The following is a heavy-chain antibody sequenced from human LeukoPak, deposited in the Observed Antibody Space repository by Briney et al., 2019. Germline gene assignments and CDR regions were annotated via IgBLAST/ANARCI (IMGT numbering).Heavy chain of an antibody. CDR1: GGSISSYY. D-gene: IGHD6-13*01. CDR3: ARDTGQQLYNWFDP. V-gene: IGHV4-59*01. Sequence: PSETLSLTCTVSGGSISSYYWSWIRQPPGKGLEWIGYIYYSGSTNYNPPLKSRVTISVDTSKSQFSLKLSSVTAADTAVYYCARDTGQQLYNWFDPWGQGTLVTVSS. CDR2: IYYSGST. J-gene: IGHJ5*02.